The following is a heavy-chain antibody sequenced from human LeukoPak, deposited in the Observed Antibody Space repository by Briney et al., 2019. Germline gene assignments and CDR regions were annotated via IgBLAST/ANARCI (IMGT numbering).Heavy chain of an antibody. CDR2: ISSSDSTT. D-gene: IGHD3-22*01. Sequence: GGSPRLSCAASGFTLSSSEMDWVRQAPGKGLEWVSYISSSDSTTYYADSVKGRFTISRDNAKNSLYLQMNSLRAEDTAVYYCAREMDYYDSRPIDYWGQGTLVTVSS. J-gene: IGHJ4*02. V-gene: IGHV3-48*03. CDR3: AREMDYYDSRPIDY. CDR1: GFTLSSSE.